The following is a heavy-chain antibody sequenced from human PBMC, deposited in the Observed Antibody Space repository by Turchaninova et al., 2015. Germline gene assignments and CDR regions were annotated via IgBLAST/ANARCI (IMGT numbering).Heavy chain of an antibody. J-gene: IGHJ3*01. D-gene: IGHD3-16*01. CDR3: ARSKVHTRYVLGIFDV. Sequence: LTTSGVGVGWLRQPPVKALEWLAVVYWDGDKRYSPALKTRLDLAADNSKNQVVLRVTDMDPMDTATYFCARSKVHTRYVLGIFDVWGQGTTVAVSS. CDR2: VYWDGDK. V-gene: IGHV2-5*02. CDR1: LTTSGVG.